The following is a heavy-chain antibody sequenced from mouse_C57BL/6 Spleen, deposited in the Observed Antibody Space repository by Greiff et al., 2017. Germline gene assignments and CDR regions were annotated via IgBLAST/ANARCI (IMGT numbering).Heavy chain of an antibody. CDR3: ERRTNWESDY. CDR1: GYTFTSYW. Sequence: QVQLQQSGAELVRPGSSVKLSCKASGYTFTSYWMDWVKQRPGQGLEWIGHIYPSDSETNYNQKFKGKATLTVDTSSSTAYMQLSRLTSEASAVYYCERRTNWESDYWGQGTTLTVSS. J-gene: IGHJ2*01. D-gene: IGHD4-1*02. CDR2: IYPSDSET. V-gene: IGHV1-61*01.